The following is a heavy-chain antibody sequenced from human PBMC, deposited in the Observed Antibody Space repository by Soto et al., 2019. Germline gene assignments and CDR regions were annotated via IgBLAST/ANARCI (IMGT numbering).Heavy chain of an antibody. J-gene: IGHJ5*02. CDR3: AREYCSSTSCLNWFDP. D-gene: IGHD2-2*01. V-gene: IGHV3-74*01. CDR2: IRSDGSGS. CDR1: GFTFSNYW. Sequence: GGSLRLSCAASGFTFSNYWMHWVRQAPGEGLVWVSRIRSDGSGSTCADSVKGRFAISRDNAKNMLYLQMNSLRAEDTAVYYCAREYCSSTSCLNWFDPWGQGTLVTVSS.